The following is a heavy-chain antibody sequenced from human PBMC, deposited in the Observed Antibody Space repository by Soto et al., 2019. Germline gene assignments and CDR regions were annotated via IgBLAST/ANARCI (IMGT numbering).Heavy chain of an antibody. CDR3: ARGVSYSSSPRTFDY. Sequence: QVQLQESGPGLVKPSQTLSLTCTVSGGSISSGGYYWSWIRQHPGTGLEWIGYIYYSGSTYYNPSLKSRVTISVDTSKNQCSLKLSSVTAADTAVYYCARGVSYSSSPRTFDYWGQGTLVTVSS. D-gene: IGHD6-6*01. CDR2: IYYSGST. CDR1: GGSISSGGYY. J-gene: IGHJ4*02. V-gene: IGHV4-31*03.